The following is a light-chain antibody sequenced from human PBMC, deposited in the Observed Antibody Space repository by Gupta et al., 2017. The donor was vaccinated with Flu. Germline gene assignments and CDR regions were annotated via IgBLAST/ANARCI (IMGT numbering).Light chain of an antibody. CDR1: QDIRNY. J-gene: IGKJ5*01. CDR3: QQYDDLPLT. V-gene: IGKV1-33*01. Sequence: PASLYASIGDRVTLTCQASQDIRNYLNWDQQKPGKASRRRHTSLVGDGSSDVCSSDSLEEQGRSTGTITSLQPEDIATYFCQQYDDLPLTFGPGTRLDIK. CDR2: TS.